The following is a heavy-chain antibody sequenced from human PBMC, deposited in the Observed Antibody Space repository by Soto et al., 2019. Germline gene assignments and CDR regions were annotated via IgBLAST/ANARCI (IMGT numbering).Heavy chain of an antibody. V-gene: IGHV4-31*03. CDR3: ARDRPNWGLGY. Sequence: QVQLQESGPGLVKPSQTLSLTCTVSGGSISSGGYYWSWIRQHPGKGLEWIGYIYYSGSTYYNPSRKSRVNKSVDTSKNQCSLKLSSVTAADTAVYYCARDRPNWGLGYWGQGTLVTVSS. CDR1: GGSISSGGYY. CDR2: IYYSGST. D-gene: IGHD7-27*01. J-gene: IGHJ4*02.